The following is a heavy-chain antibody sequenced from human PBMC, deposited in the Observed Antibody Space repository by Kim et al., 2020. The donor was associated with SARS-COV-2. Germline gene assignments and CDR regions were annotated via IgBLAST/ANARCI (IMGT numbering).Heavy chain of an antibody. Sequence: YYADSVKGRFTISRDNSKNTLYLQMNSLRAEDTAVYYCAGGQQLDESFDIWGQGTMVTVSS. J-gene: IGHJ3*02. D-gene: IGHD6-13*01. V-gene: IGHV3-53*01. CDR3: AGGQQLDESFDI.